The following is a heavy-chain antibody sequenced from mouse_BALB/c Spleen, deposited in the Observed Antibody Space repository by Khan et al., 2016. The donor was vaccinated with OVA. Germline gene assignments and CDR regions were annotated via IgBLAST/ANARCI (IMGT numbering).Heavy chain of an antibody. CDR3: ARAYYGNYREAMDY. CDR1: GFSLTGYG. J-gene: IGHJ4*01. D-gene: IGHD2-10*01. CDR2: IWGDGST. Sequence: VQLQESGPGLVAPSQSLSITCTVSGFSLTGYGVNWVRQPPGKGLEWLGMIWGDGSTDYNSALKSRLSISKDNSKSQVFLKMNSLQTDDTAMYYCARAYYGNYREAMDYWGQGTPVTVSS. V-gene: IGHV2-6-7*01.